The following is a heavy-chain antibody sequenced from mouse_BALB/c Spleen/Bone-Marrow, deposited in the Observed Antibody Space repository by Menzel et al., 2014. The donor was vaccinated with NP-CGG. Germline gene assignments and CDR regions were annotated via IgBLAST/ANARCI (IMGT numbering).Heavy chain of an antibody. CDR2: IDPANGYT. J-gene: IGHJ4*01. CDR3: ARVTAATSYYAMDF. V-gene: IGHV14-3*02. D-gene: IGHD1-2*01. Sequence: VQLQQPGAELVEPGASVKLSCTGSGFNIKDTYIHWMKQRPEQGLEWIGRIDPANGYTKYDPKFQAKATITADTFPNTSYLQLSSLAPEDSAVYYCARVTAATSYYAMDFWGQGTSVPVSS. CDR1: GFNIKDTY.